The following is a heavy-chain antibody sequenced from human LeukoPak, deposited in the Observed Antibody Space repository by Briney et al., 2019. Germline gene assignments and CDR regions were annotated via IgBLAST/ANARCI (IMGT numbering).Heavy chain of an antibody. V-gene: IGHV4-38-2*02. CDR1: GYSISSGYY. D-gene: IGHD4-17*01. J-gene: IGHJ4*02. CDR2: IYYSGST. CDR3: ARAPIGDYGDTHLGFGLDY. Sequence: SETLSLTCTVSGYSISSGYYWGWIRQPPGKGLEWIGSIYYSGSTNYNPSLKSRVTISVDTSKNQFSLKLSSVTAADTAVYYCARAPIGDYGDTHLGFGLDYWGQGTLVTVSS.